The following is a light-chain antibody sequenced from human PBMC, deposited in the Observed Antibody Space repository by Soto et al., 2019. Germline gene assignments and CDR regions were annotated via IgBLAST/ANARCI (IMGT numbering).Light chain of an antibody. CDR1: QSITIY. J-gene: IGKJ1*01. CDR3: QQTYTAPRT. CDR2: GAS. Sequence: DIQMTQSPSSLSASVGDRVTITCRASQSITIYLNWYQQQPGKAPRLLIYGASTLQTGVPSRFSGSGSMTDCTLTISDLQPEDFATYYWQQTYTAPRTFDQGTKVDI. V-gene: IGKV1-39*01.